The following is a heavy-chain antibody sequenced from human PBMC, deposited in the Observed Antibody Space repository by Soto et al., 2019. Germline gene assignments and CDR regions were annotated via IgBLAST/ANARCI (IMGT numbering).Heavy chain of an antibody. V-gene: IGHV3-23*01. CDR1: GFTFSSYA. CDR3: EKAKGDFTMGRGVMVAPYFYY. Sequence: EVQLLESGGGLVQPGGSLRLSCAASGFTFSSYAMSWVRQAPGKGLELVSAVSGSGGSTYYADSVKGRFTISRDNSKNKLYLQMNSRRAEDTAVYNCEKAKGDFTMGRGVMVAPYFYYWGQGSLVTV. CDR2: VSGSGGST. D-gene: IGHD3-10*01. J-gene: IGHJ4*02.